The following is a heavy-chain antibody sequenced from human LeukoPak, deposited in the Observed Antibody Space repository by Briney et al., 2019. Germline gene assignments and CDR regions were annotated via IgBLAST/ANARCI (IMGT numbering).Heavy chain of an antibody. J-gene: IGHJ3*02. CDR3: ARGRYVNSFYAFDI. D-gene: IGHD3-9*01. CDR1: GGSISSYY. V-gene: IGHV4-59*01. Sequence: SETLSLTCTVSGGSISSYYWSWIRQTPGKGLECIGDIYYSGSTNYNPSLKSRVTISVDTSNNQFFLELSSVTAADTAVYYCARGRYVNSFYAFDIWGQGTLVTVSS. CDR2: IYYSGST.